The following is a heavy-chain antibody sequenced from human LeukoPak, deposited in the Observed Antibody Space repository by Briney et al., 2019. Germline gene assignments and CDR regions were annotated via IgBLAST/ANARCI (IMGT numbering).Heavy chain of an antibody. CDR3: AGWAPLKGSTRSSTSWKGLHWFDP. CDR2: IYYSGNT. J-gene: IGHJ5*02. Sequence: SETLSLTCTVSGGPISNKYWSWIRQPPGKGLEWIGYIYYSGNTNYNPSLKSRVTILVDTSKNQVSLKLSSVTAADTAVYYCAGWAPLKGSTRSSTSWKGLHWFDPWGQGTLVTVSS. CDR1: GGPISNKY. D-gene: IGHD2-2*01. V-gene: IGHV4-59*01.